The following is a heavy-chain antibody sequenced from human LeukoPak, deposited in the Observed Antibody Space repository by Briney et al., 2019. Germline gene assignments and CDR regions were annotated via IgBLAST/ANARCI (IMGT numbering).Heavy chain of an antibody. Sequence: AASVKVSCKASGYTFTSYDINWVRQATGQGLEWMGWMNPNSGNTGYAQKFQGRVTMTRNTSISTAYMELSSLRSEDTAVYYCARVYYDSSGYPYGDAFDIWGQGIMVTVSS. V-gene: IGHV1-8*01. CDR3: ARVYYDSSGYPYGDAFDI. CDR2: MNPNSGNT. D-gene: IGHD3-22*01. CDR1: GYTFTSYD. J-gene: IGHJ3*02.